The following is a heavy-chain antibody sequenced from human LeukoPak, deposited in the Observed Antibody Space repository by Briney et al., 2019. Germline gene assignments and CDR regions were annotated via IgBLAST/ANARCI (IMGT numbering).Heavy chain of an antibody. D-gene: IGHD1-26*01. Sequence: PEGSLRLSCATSEFTFSDHYMDWVRQAPGKGLEWLGRTRNKANSYTTEYAASVKGRFTISRDDSKKSVYLQMTSLEIEDTAIYYCARGCEGCGQRAFDIWGQGTMVAVSS. CDR1: EFTFSDHY. CDR3: ARGCEGCGQRAFDI. V-gene: IGHV3-72*01. J-gene: IGHJ3*02. CDR2: TRNKANSYTT.